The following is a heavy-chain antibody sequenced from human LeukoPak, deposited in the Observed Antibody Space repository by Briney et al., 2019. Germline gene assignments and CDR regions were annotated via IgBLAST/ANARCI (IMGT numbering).Heavy chain of an antibody. CDR3: ARGPHSSGWYGDAFDI. Sequence: SETLSLTCTVSGGSISSSSYYWGWIRQPPGKGLEWIGSIYYSGSTYYNPSLKSRVTISVDTSKNQFSLKLSSVTAADTAVYYCARGPHSSGWYGDAFDIWGQGTMVTVSS. D-gene: IGHD6-19*01. CDR2: IYYSGST. J-gene: IGHJ3*02. V-gene: IGHV4-39*07. CDR1: GGSISSSSYY.